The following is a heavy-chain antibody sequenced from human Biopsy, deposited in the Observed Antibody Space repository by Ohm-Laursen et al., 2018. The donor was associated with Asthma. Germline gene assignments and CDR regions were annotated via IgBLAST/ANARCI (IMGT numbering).Heavy chain of an antibody. CDR3: ARAQDYYDSRGYYRSFDY. D-gene: IGHD3-22*01. CDR2: IYYSGST. V-gene: IGHV4-59*01. J-gene: IGHJ4*02. Sequence: PSQTLSLTCTVSGGSISTYYWSWIRQPPGKGLEWIGYIYYSGSTNYNPSLKSRVTISVDTSKNQFSLRLISVTAADTAVYYCARAQDYYDSRGYYRSFDYWGQGTLVTVSS. CDR1: GGSISTYY.